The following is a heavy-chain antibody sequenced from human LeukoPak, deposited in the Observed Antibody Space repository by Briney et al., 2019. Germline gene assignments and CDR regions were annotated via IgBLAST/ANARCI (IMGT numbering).Heavy chain of an antibody. CDR3: ARDGVGTTPLDS. V-gene: IGHV3-74*01. Sequence: GGSLRLSCAASGFTFSSYWMHWVRQAPGKGLVWVSRINNDGSDTRYADSVKGRFTISRDNSKNTLYLQMNSLRAEDTAVYYCARDGVGTTPLDSWGQGTLVTVSS. CDR2: INNDGSDT. J-gene: IGHJ4*02. D-gene: IGHD1-26*01. CDR1: GFTFSSYW.